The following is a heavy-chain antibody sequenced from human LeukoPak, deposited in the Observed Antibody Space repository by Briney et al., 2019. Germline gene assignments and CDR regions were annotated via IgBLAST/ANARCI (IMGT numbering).Heavy chain of an antibody. J-gene: IGHJ4*02. CDR1: GYSISSGYY. D-gene: IGHD5-18*01. Sequence: SETLSLTCAVSGYSISSGYYWGWVRQPPGKGLEWIGSIYHSGSTYYNPSLKSRVTISVDTSKNQFSLKLSSVTAADTAVYYCARPIGYSYGYGYWGQGTLVTVSP. V-gene: IGHV4-38-2*01. CDR2: IYHSGST. CDR3: ARPIGYSYGYGY.